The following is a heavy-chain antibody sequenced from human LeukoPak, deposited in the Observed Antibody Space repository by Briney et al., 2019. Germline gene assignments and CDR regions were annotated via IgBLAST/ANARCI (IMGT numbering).Heavy chain of an antibody. CDR1: GGSISSYY. J-gene: IGHJ5*02. D-gene: IGHD2-2*01. CDR2: IYYSGST. Sequence: PSETLSLTCTVSGGSISSYYWSWIRQSPGKGLEWIGYIYYSGSTNYNPSLKSRVTISVDTSKNQFSLKLSSVTAADTAVYYCARDAVPADMAGANWFDPWGQGTLVTVSS. CDR3: ARDAVPADMAGANWFDP. V-gene: IGHV4-59*01.